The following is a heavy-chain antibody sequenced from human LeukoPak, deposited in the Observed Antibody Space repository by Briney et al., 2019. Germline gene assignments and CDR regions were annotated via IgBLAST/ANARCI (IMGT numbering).Heavy chain of an antibody. CDR1: GGSISSYY. Sequence: SSETLSLACTVSGGSISSYYWSWIRQPPGKGLEWIGYIYYSGSTNYNPSLKSRVTISVDTSKNQFSLKLSSVTAADTAVYYCARADGYNQPYDYWGQGTLVTVSS. CDR2: IYYSGST. D-gene: IGHD5-24*01. J-gene: IGHJ4*02. CDR3: ARADGYNQPYDY. V-gene: IGHV4-59*01.